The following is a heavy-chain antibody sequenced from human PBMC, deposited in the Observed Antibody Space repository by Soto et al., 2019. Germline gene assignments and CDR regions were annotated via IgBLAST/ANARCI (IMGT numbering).Heavy chain of an antibody. Sequence: PGGSLRLSCAASGFTFSCFAMGWVRQAPGKGLEWVSVISDRDGSTYYEDSVKGRFTISRDNSKSTLYLQMNSLRGDDTAIYYCANDYDTSGYPNGCFQHWGQGTLVTVAS. CDR2: ISDRDGST. CDR3: ANDYDTSGYPNGCFQH. CDR1: GFTFSCFA. V-gene: IGHV3-23*01. D-gene: IGHD3-22*01. J-gene: IGHJ1*01.